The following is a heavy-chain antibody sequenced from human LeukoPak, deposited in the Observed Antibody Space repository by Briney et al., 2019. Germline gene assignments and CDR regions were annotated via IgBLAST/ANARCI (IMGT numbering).Heavy chain of an antibody. Sequence: SVNVSCKPSVGTVSSYAISGVHQAPRQGVEWMGRIIPILGIANYAQKFQGRVTITADKSTSTAYMELSSLRSEDTAVYYCARDGSLWFGELLQNGFDYWGQGTLVTVSS. CDR1: VGTVSSYA. J-gene: IGHJ4*02. CDR3: ARDGSLWFGELLQNGFDY. V-gene: IGHV1-69*04. CDR2: IIPILGIA. D-gene: IGHD3-10*01.